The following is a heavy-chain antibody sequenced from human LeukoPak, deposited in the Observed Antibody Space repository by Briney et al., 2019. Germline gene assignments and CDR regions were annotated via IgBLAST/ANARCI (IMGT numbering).Heavy chain of an antibody. CDR2: IIPIFGTA. J-gene: IGHJ6*03. V-gene: IGHV1-69*13. D-gene: IGHD2-2*01. CDR3: ARDSGSSPYYYYYMDV. CDR1: GGTFSSYA. Sequence: ASVKASCKASGGTFSSYAISWVRQAPGQGLEWMGGIIPIFGTANYAQKFQGRVTITADESTSTAYMELSSLRSEDTAVYYCARDSGSSPYYYYYMDVWGKGTTVTVSS.